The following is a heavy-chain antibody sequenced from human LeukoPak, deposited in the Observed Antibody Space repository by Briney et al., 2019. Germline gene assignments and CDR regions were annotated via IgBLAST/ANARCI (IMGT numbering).Heavy chain of an antibody. J-gene: IGHJ4*02. D-gene: IGHD6-19*01. V-gene: IGHV3-23*01. CDR3: ANSPSSGWFRYLDY. Sequence: GGSLRLSCAASGFTFSNYAMSWVRKAPGKGLEWVSAISGSGGSTYYADSVKGRFTISRDTSKSTLYLQMNGLRAEDTAVYYCANSPSSGWFRYLDYWGQGTLVTVSS. CDR2: ISGSGGST. CDR1: GFTFSNYA.